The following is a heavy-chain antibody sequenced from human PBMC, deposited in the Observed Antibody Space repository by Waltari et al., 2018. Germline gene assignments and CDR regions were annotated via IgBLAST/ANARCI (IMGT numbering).Heavy chain of an antibody. CDR1: GFSFSDYY. CDR3: ARAREQNYGFWSGYSFYFDR. CDR2: ISSRDNIR. Sequence: QVQLVESGGGLVNPGGSLRLSCAASGFSFSDYYMTWIRQAPGKGQGWSAYISSRDNIRYHADSVMGRFTISRDNAKKSLYLQMKSLRAEDTAVYFCARAREQNYGFWSGYSFYFDRWGQGALVTVSS. D-gene: IGHD3-3*01. J-gene: IGHJ4*02. V-gene: IGHV3-11*01.